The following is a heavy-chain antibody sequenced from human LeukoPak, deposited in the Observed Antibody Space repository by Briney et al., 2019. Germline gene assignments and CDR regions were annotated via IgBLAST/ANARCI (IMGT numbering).Heavy chain of an antibody. CDR1: SGSINNYY. Sequence: SETLSLTCTVSSGSINNYYWSWIRQAPGKGLEWIGYVYYSGSTNYNPSLKSRVAISVDTSKNQFSLKLSSVTAADTAVYYCARDQDWFDPWGQGTLVTVSS. CDR3: ARDQDWFDP. CDR2: VYYSGST. J-gene: IGHJ5*02. V-gene: IGHV4-59*01.